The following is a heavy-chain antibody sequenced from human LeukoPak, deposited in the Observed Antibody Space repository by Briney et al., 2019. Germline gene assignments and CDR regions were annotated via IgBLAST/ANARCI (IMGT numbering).Heavy chain of an antibody. J-gene: IGHJ4*02. CDR1: GGSINSRSFY. Sequence: SETLSLTCTVSGGSINSRSFYWGWIRQPPGKGLEWIGTIYYSGRTYYNPSLKSRVTISVDTSKNQFSLKLSSVTATDTAVYYCARGQAAILDYWGQGTLVTVSS. D-gene: IGHD2-2*02. V-gene: IGHV4-39*01. CDR2: IYYSGRT. CDR3: ARGQAAILDY.